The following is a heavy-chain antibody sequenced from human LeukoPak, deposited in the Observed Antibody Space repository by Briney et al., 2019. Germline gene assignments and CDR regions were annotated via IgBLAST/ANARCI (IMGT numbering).Heavy chain of an antibody. CDR3: ARDPTNTSGRYAYHDY. J-gene: IGHJ4*02. V-gene: IGHV3-48*03. Sequence: GGSLRLSCAASEFTFTSYELNWVRQAPGKGLEWGSYISSSGNTISYADSVKGRFTISRDNAKNSLYLQVISLRSDDTALYYCARDPTNTSGRYAYHDYWGQGTLVTVSS. CDR1: EFTFTSYE. D-gene: IGHD6-19*01. CDR2: ISSSGNTI.